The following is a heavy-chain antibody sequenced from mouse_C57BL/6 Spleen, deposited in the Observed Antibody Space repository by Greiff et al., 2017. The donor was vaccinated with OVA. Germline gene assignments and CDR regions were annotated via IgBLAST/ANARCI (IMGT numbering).Heavy chain of an antibody. CDR1: GYTFTSYT. D-gene: IGHD2-3*01. Sequence: QVQLQQSGAELARPGASVKMSCKASGYTFTSYTMHWVKQRPGQGLEWIGYINPSSGYTKYNQKFKDKATLTADKSSSTAYMQLSSLTSEASAVYYCARPYDGSFDYWGQGTTLTVSS. CDR3: ARPYDGSFDY. J-gene: IGHJ2*01. V-gene: IGHV1-4*01. CDR2: INPSSGYT.